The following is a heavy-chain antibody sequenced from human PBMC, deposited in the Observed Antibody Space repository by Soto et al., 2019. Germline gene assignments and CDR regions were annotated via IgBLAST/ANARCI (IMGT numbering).Heavy chain of an antibody. CDR2: IKQDGSES. Sequence: GGSLRLSCAASGFTFSNYWMSWVRQAPGKGLEWVANIKQDGSESNYADSVKGRFTISRDNAENSLYLQMTSLRAEDTAVYYCASARHIGPWGQGTLVTVSS. J-gene: IGHJ5*02. CDR3: ASARHIGP. D-gene: IGHD2-21*01. V-gene: IGHV3-7*01. CDR1: GFTFSNYW.